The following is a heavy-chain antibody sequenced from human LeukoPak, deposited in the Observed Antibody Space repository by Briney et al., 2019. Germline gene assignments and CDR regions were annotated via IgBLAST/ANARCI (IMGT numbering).Heavy chain of an antibody. CDR2: IKSKTDGGTT. CDR1: GFSFTNAW. Sequence: PGGSLRLSCAASGFSFTNAWMSWVRQAPGKGLEWVGRIKSKTDGGTTDYAAPVKGRFTISRGDSENTLYLQMNSLKTEDTAVYYCARDPGTTGDYWGQGTLVTVSS. D-gene: IGHD4-17*01. CDR3: ARDPGTTGDY. J-gene: IGHJ4*02. V-gene: IGHV3-15*01.